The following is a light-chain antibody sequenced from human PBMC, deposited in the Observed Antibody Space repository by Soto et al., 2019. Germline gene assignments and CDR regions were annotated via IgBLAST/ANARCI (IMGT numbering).Light chain of an antibody. J-gene: IGKJ5*01. CDR3: QQRSSSIT. V-gene: IGKV3-11*01. CDR1: QSVSSY. Sequence: EIVLTQSPGTLSLSPGERATLSCRASQSVSSYLAWYQQKPGQAPRLLIYDASRRATGIPARFSGSGSGTDFTLTLSSLEPEDFAVYYRQQRSSSITFGQGTRLEIK. CDR2: DAS.